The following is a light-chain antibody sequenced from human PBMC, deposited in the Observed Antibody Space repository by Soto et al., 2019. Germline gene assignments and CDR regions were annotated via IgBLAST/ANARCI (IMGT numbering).Light chain of an antibody. J-gene: IGLJ3*02. V-gene: IGLV2-8*01. CDR1: SSDVGGYNY. CDR2: EVT. Sequence: QSALTQPPSASGSAGQSVTISCTRTSSDVGGYNYVSWYQQHPGKAPKLMIYEVTKRPSGDPDRFSGSKSGNTASLTVSGLQGEDEADYYCSSYAGNNNLVFGGGTKVTVL. CDR3: SSYAGNNNLV.